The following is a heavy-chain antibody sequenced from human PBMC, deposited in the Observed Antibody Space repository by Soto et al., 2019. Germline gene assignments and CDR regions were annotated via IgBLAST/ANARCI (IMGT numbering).Heavy chain of an antibody. J-gene: IGHJ4*02. Sequence: GGSLRLSCAASGFTFSSYAMSWVHQAPGKGLEWVSAISGSGGSTYYADSVKGRFTISRDNSKNTLYLQMNSLRAEDTAVYYCAKDRGLMVYAKFDYWGQGTLVTVSS. D-gene: IGHD2-8*01. CDR2: ISGSGGST. CDR3: AKDRGLMVYAKFDY. CDR1: GFTFSSYA. V-gene: IGHV3-23*01.